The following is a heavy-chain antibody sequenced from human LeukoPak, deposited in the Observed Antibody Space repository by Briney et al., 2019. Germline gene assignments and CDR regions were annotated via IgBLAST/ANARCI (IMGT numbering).Heavy chain of an antibody. D-gene: IGHD2-2*01. CDR3: ARESHCSSTSCYLDY. J-gene: IGHJ4*02. Sequence: SVKVSCKASGGTFSSYAISRVRQAPGQGLEWMGGIIPIFGTANYAQKFQGRVTITADESTSTAYMELSSLRSEDTAVYYCARESHCSSTSCYLDYWGQGTLVTVSS. CDR1: GGTFSSYA. CDR2: IIPIFGTA. V-gene: IGHV1-69*01.